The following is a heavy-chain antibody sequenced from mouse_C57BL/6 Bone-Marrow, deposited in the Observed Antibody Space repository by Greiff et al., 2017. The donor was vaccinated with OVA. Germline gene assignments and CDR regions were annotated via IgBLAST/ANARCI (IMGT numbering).Heavy chain of an antibody. CDR2: ISDGGSYT. J-gene: IGHJ1*03. Sequence: DVQLVESGGGLVKPGGSLKLSCAASGFTFSSYAMSWVRQTPEKRLEWVATISDGGSYTYYPDNVKGRFTISRDNAKNNLYLQMSHLKSEDTAMYYCARAHFYYGSRTGYFDVWGTGTTVTVSS. D-gene: IGHD1-1*01. CDR1: GFTFSSYA. V-gene: IGHV5-4*01. CDR3: ARAHFYYGSRTGYFDV.